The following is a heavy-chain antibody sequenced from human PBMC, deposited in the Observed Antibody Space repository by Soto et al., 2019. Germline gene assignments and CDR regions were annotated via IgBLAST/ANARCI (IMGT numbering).Heavy chain of an antibody. J-gene: IGHJ4*02. V-gene: IGHV1-2*02. CDR1: GYTFTGYY. Sequence: RASVKVSCKASGYTFTGYYMHWVRQAPGQGLEWMGWINPNSGGTNYAQKFQGRVTMTRDTSISTAYMELSRLRSDDTAVYYCARVGRRLRYFAALGYWGQGTLVTVSS. CDR3: ARVGRRLRYFAALGY. CDR2: INPNSGGT. D-gene: IGHD3-9*01.